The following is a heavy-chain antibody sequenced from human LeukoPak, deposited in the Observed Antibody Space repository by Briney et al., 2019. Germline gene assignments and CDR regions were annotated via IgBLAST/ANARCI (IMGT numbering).Heavy chain of an antibody. V-gene: IGHV3-48*02. D-gene: IGHD6-13*01. J-gene: IGHJ6*02. CDR1: GFTFSSYS. CDR3: ASRTPGYSSSWYVRNYYYGMDV. CDR2: ISSSSSTI. Sequence: GGSLRLSCAAPGFTFSSYSMTWVRQAPGKGLEWVSYISSSSSTIYYADSVKGRFTISRDNAKNSLYLQMNSLRDEDTAVYYCASRTPGYSSSWYVRNYYYGMDVWGQGTTVTVSS.